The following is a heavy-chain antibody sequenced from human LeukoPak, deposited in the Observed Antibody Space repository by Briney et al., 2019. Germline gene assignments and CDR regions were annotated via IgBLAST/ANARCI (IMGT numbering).Heavy chain of an antibody. V-gene: IGHV1-69*05. D-gene: IGHD3-10*01. CDR2: IIPIFGTA. Sequence: ASVKVSCKASGGTFSSYAISWVRQAPGQGLEWMGRIIPIFGTANYAQKFQGRVTITTDESTSTAYMELSRLRSDDTAVYYCARDTRAMVRGVIINFDYWGQGTLVTVSS. CDR1: GGTFSSYA. CDR3: ARDTRAMVRGVIINFDY. J-gene: IGHJ4*02.